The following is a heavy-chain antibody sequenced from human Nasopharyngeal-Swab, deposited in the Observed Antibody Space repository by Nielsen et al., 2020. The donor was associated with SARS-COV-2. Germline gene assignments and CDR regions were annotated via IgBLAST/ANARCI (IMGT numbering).Heavy chain of an antibody. D-gene: IGHD3-10*01. V-gene: IGHV3-30-3*01. CDR2: ISYDGSKK. Sequence: GESLKISCAASGFTFSSYAMHWVRQAPGKGLEWVAVISYDGSKKYYADSVKGRFTISRDNAKNSLYLQMNSLRAEDTAVYYCARDGFGESPYYYYYGMDVWGQGTTVTASS. J-gene: IGHJ6*02. CDR1: GFTFSSYA. CDR3: ARDGFGESPYYYYYGMDV.